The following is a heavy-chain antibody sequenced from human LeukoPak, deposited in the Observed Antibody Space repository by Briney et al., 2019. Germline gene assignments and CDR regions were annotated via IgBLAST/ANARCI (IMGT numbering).Heavy chain of an antibody. CDR3: ANLDPPELRNAFDI. Sequence: PGGSLRLSCAASGFTFSSYGMHWVRQAPGKGLEWVAFIRYDGSNKYYADSVKGRFTISRDNSKNTLYLQMNSLRAEDTAVYYCANLDPPELRNAFDIWGQGTMVTVSS. CDR1: GFTFSSYG. V-gene: IGHV3-30*02. CDR2: IRYDGSNK. D-gene: IGHD1-26*01. J-gene: IGHJ3*02.